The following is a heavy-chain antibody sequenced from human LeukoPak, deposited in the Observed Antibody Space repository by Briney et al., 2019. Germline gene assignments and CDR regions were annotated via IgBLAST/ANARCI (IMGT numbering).Heavy chain of an antibody. D-gene: IGHD6-19*01. CDR3: TRLRSGWPLDF. V-gene: IGHV5-10-1*01. Sequence: PGESLRISCKGSGYSFTTYWITWVRQMPGKGLEWMGRIDPSDSYTNYSPSFQGHFTISADKSISTAYLQWSSLKAPDTAMYYCTRLRSGWPLDFWGQGTLVTVSS. J-gene: IGHJ4*02. CDR1: GYSFTTYW. CDR2: IDPSDSYT.